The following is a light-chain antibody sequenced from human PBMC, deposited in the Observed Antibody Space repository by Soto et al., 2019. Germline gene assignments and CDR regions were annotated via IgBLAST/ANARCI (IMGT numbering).Light chain of an antibody. CDR3: FSYTTSSAPYV. CDR2: EVT. Sequence: QSALTQPASVSGSPGQSITISCTGTTSDVGGYNYVSWYQQLPGKVPKLMIYEVTNRPSGVSTRFSGSKSGNTASLTISGLHAEDEAAYYCFSYTTSSAPYVFGTGTKVTVL. J-gene: IGLJ1*01. V-gene: IGLV2-14*01. CDR1: TSDVGGYNY.